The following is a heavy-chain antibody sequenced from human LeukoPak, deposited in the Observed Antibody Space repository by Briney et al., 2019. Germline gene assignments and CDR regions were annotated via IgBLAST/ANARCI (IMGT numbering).Heavy chain of an antibody. D-gene: IGHD6-13*01. CDR1: GGTFSSYA. CDR2: IIPIFGTA. J-gene: IGHJ4*02. CDR3: AIAAAGPERFDY. V-gene: IGHV1-69*13. Sequence: SVKVSCKASGGTFSSYAISWVRQAPGQGLEWMGGIIPIFGTANYAQKFQGRVTITADESTSTAYMELSSLRSEDTAVYYCAIAAAGPERFDYWGQGTLVTVSS.